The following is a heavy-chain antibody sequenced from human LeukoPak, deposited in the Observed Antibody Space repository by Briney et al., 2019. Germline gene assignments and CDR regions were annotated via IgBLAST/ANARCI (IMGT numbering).Heavy chain of an antibody. CDR3: AKEAYCGGDCYPNV. D-gene: IGHD2-21*02. J-gene: IGHJ4*02. Sequence: GGSLRLSCAASGFTFSSYGMHWVRQAPGKGLEWVAVTSYDGSNKYYADSVKGRFTISRDNSKNTLYLQMNSLRAEDTAVYYCAKEAYCGGDCYPNVWGQGTLVTVSS. CDR1: GFTFSSYG. V-gene: IGHV3-30*18. CDR2: TSYDGSNK.